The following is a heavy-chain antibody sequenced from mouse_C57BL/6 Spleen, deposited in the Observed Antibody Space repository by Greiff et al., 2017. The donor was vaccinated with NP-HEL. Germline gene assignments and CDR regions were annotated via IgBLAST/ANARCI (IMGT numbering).Heavy chain of an antibody. CDR1: GYAFSSSW. J-gene: IGHJ1*03. V-gene: IGHV1-82*01. D-gene: IGHD2-5*01. CDR3: ARSNYHVPSYWYVDV. CDR2: IYPGDGDT. Sequence: VQLQQSGPELVKPGASVKISCKASGYAFSSSWMNWVKQRPGKGLEWNGRIYPGDGDTNYNGKFKGKATLTADKSSSTAYMQLSSLTSEDSAVYFCARSNYHVPSYWYVDVWGTGTTVTVSS.